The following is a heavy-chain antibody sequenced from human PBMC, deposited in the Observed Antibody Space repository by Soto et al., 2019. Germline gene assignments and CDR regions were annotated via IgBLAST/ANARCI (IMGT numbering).Heavy chain of an antibody. CDR1: GFTFSSYS. Sequence: EVQLVESGGGLVKPGGSLRLSCAASGFTFSSYSMNWVRQAPGKGLEWVSSISSSSSYIYYADSVKGRFTISRDNAKNTLYLQMNSLRAEDTAVYYCAKVLRRGLYYYYGMDVWGQGTTVTVSS. CDR3: AKVLRRGLYYYYGMDV. V-gene: IGHV3-21*04. J-gene: IGHJ6*02. CDR2: ISSSSSYI. D-gene: IGHD1-26*01.